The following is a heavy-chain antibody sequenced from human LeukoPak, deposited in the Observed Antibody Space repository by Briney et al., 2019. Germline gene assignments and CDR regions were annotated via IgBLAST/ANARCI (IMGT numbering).Heavy chain of an antibody. D-gene: IGHD3-16*01. J-gene: IGHJ4*02. CDR1: GFTFSSYG. CDR3: ASGGGDFDY. Sequence: PGGSLRLSCAAYGFTFSSYGMHWVRQAPGKGLEWVAVIWYDGSNKYYADSVKGRFTISRDNSKNTLYLQMNSLRAEDTAVYYCASGGGDFDYWGQGTLVTVSS. V-gene: IGHV3-33*01. CDR2: IWYDGSNK.